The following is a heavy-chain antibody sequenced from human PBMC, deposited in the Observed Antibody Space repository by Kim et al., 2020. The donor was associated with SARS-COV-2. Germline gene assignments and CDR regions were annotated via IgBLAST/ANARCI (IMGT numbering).Heavy chain of an antibody. D-gene: IGHD6-13*01. CDR3: TKDMYPMAAAGSNDC. Sequence: DSVKGRFTISRDKAKNSLYLQMNSLRAEDTALYYCTKDMYPMAAAGSNDCWGQGTLVTVSS. J-gene: IGHJ4*02. V-gene: IGHV3-9*01.